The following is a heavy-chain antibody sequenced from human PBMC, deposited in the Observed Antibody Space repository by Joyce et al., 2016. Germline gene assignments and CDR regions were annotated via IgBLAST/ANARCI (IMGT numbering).Heavy chain of an antibody. Sequence: HLQESGPGLVKPSETLSLTCTISGDSFSGTSYYWSWIRQSPGKGLELLGFIYHSEATHYNPSLGGRLSISVGAAKKQFSRRLTSVTSADTAVYYCATSLPSRVGGFQFFGMDVWGQGTTVIVS. J-gene: IGHJ6*02. CDR2: IYHSEAT. V-gene: IGHV4-61*01. CDR1: GDSFSGTSYY. D-gene: IGHD3-10*01. CDR3: ATSLPSRVGGFQFFGMDV.